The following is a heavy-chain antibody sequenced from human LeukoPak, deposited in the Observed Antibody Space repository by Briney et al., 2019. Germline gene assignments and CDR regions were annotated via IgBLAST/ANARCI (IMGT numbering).Heavy chain of an antibody. Sequence: GGSLRLSCTASGFTFSSYYMSWVRQTPGKGLEWVANINQDGSEKYYGDSVKGRFTISRDNAKNSLYLQMNSLRAEDTAVYYCATPILNRFGETKYTDYWGQGTLVTVSS. CDR1: GFTFSSYY. CDR3: ATPILNRFGETKYTDY. J-gene: IGHJ4*02. V-gene: IGHV3-7*01. CDR2: INQDGSEK. D-gene: IGHD3-10*01.